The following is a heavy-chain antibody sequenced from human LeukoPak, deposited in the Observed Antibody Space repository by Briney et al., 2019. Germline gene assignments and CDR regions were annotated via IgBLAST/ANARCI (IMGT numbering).Heavy chain of an antibody. CDR1: GYTFTSYD. CDR2: MNPNSGNR. D-gene: IGHD3-10*01. J-gene: IGHJ5*02. V-gene: IGHV1-8*01. Sequence: GASVKVSCKASGYTFTSYDINWVRQATGQGLEWMGWMNPNSGNRGYAQKFQGRVTMTTNTSISTAYMELSSLRSEDTAVYYCARGGSGSYYSRNWFDPWGQGTLVTVSS. CDR3: ARGGSGSYYSRNWFDP.